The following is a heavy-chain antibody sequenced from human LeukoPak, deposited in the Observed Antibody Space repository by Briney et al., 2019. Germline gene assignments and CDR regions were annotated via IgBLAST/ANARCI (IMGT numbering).Heavy chain of an antibody. Sequence: ASVKVSCKVSGYTLTELSMHWVRQAPGKGLEWMGGFDPEDGETIYAQKFQGRVTMTEDTSTDTAYMELSSLRSEDTAVYYCATELWFGLMHRDPLFDYWGQGTLVTVSS. CDR2: FDPEDGET. CDR3: ATELWFGLMHRDPLFDY. D-gene: IGHD3-10*01. J-gene: IGHJ4*02. V-gene: IGHV1-24*01. CDR1: GYTLTELS.